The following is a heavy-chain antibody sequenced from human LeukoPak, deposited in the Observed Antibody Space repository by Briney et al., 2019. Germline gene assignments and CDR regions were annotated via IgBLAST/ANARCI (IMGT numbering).Heavy chain of an antibody. CDR1: GYTFTSYG. V-gene: IGHV1-18*01. CDR3: ARGPQRGPYQPLLEWLPCGDY. CDR2: ISAYNGNT. Sequence: ASVKVSCTASGYTFTSYGISWVRQAPGQGLEWMGWISAYNGNTNYAQKLQGRVTMTTDTSTSTAYMELRSLRSEDTAVYYCARGPQRGPYQPLLEWLPCGDYWGQGTLVTVSS. D-gene: IGHD2-2*01. J-gene: IGHJ4*02.